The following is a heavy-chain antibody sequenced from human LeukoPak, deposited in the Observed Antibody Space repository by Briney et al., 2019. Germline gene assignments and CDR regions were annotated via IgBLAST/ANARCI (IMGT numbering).Heavy chain of an antibody. Sequence: ASVKVSCKASGYTFTSYYMHWVRQAPGQGLEWMGWINPNSGGTNYAQKFQGWVTMTRDTSISTAYMELSRLRSDDTAVYYCARGDVLRYFDWPRREEAFDIWGQGTMVTVSS. CDR1: GYTFTSYY. CDR2: INPNSGGT. V-gene: IGHV1-2*04. D-gene: IGHD3-9*01. CDR3: ARGDVLRYFDWPRREEAFDI. J-gene: IGHJ3*02.